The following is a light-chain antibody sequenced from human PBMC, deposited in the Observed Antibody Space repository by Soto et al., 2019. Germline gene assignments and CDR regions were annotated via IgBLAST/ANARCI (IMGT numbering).Light chain of an antibody. V-gene: IGKV1-39*01. J-gene: IGKJ1*01. CDR2: AAA. CDR3: RQSYSTPQT. Sequence: IQMTQSPSSLSASVGDTVTITCRASQSIIIYLIGYQQKPGKAPNLLIYAAASLQSGVPSRFSGSGSGTDFTLTISSLQPEDFATYYCRQSYSTPQTFGQGTKVDIK. CDR1: QSIIIY.